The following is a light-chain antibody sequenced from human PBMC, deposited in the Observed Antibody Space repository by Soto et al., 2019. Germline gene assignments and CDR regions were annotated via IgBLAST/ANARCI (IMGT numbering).Light chain of an antibody. CDR3: QSYDSSLSGSEV. Sequence: QSALTQPRSVSGSPGQSVSISCTGTSTNVGGDNYVAWYQQHPGKAPKLMIFDVSSRPSGVPDRFSGSKSGTSASLAITGLQAEDEADYYCQSYDSSLSGSEVFGTGTKVTVL. J-gene: IGLJ1*01. CDR2: DVS. CDR1: STNVGGDNY. V-gene: IGLV2-11*01.